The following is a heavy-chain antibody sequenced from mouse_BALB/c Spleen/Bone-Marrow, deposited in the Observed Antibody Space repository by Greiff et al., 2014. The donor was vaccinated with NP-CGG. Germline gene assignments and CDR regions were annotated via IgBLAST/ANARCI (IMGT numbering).Heavy chain of an antibody. D-gene: IGHD4-1*01. J-gene: IGHJ2*01. V-gene: IGHV1-80*01. Sequence: VQLQHSGAELVRPGSSVKISCKASGYAFSSYWMNWVKQRPGQGLEWIGQIYPGDGDTNYNGKFRGKATLTADKSSSTAYMQLSSLTSEDSAVYFCARVRNWADYWGQGTTLTVSS. CDR2: IYPGDGDT. CDR3: ARVRNWADY. CDR1: GYAFSSYW.